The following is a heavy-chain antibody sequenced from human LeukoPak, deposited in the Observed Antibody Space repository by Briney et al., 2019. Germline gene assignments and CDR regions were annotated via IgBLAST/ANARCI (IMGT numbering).Heavy chain of an antibody. Sequence: SETLSLTCTVSGGSISSYYWSWIRQPPGKGLEWIGYIYYSGSTNYNPSLKSRVTISVDTSKNQFSLKLSSVTAADTAVYYCARVGGDNHYYYYHMDVWGKGTTVTVSS. CDR3: ARVGGDNHYYYYHMDV. CDR2: IYYSGST. D-gene: IGHD4-17*01. CDR1: GGSISSYY. V-gene: IGHV4-59*01. J-gene: IGHJ6*03.